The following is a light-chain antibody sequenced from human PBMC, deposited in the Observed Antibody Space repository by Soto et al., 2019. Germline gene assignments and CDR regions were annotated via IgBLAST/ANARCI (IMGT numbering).Light chain of an antibody. CDR3: LLTYSGGRRV. Sequence: QAVVTQEPSLTVSPGGTVTLTCYSSTGVVTSGHYPYWFQQKPGQAPRTLIFDTSNKHSWTPARFTGFLLGGKAALTLSGAQPEDEAEYYCLLTYSGGRRVFGGGTKLTVL. V-gene: IGLV7-46*01. J-gene: IGLJ3*02. CDR1: TGVVTSGHY. CDR2: DTS.